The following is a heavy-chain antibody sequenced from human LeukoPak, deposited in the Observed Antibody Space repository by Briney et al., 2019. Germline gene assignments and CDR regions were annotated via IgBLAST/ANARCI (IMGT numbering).Heavy chain of an antibody. CDR2: IYHSGST. J-gene: IGHJ5*02. D-gene: IGHD4-17*01. Sequence: PSETLSLTCTVSGGSISSSSYYWGWIRQPPGKGLEWIGSIYHSGSTYYNPSLKSRVTISVDTSKNQFSLKLSSVTAADTAVYYCARDFLRGLVNWFDPWGQGTLVTVSS. CDR3: ARDFLRGLVNWFDP. CDR1: GGSISSSSYY. V-gene: IGHV4-39*07.